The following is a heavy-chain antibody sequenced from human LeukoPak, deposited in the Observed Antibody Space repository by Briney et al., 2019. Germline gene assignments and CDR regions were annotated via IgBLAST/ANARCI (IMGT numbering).Heavy chain of an antibody. D-gene: IGHD3-10*01. J-gene: IGHJ3*02. Sequence: PGGSLRLSCAASGFTFSTYAMSWVRQAPGKGLEWVSTVSTSGRSTYYADSVKGRFTISRDNSKNTLSLQMNSLRAEDPAVYYCAKGLNGYGSGSYFHLDAFDIWGQGTMVTVSS. CDR2: VSTSGRST. V-gene: IGHV3-23*01. CDR1: GFTFSTYA. CDR3: AKGLNGYGSGSYFHLDAFDI.